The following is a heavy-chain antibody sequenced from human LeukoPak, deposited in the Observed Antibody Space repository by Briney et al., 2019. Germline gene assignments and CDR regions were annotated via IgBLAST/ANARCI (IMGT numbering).Heavy chain of an antibody. D-gene: IGHD3-10*01. CDR2: TWYDGSNK. J-gene: IGHJ4*02. V-gene: IGHV3-33*01. CDR1: GFTFSNYG. CDR3: ARDNYNGSGTYYSNFDY. Sequence: GGSLRLSCAASGFTFSNYGMHWVRQAPGKGLEWVEVTWYDGSNKYYADSVKGRFTISRDNSKNKLYLQINSLRDEDTALYYCARDNYNGSGTYYSNFDYWGQGTLVTVSS.